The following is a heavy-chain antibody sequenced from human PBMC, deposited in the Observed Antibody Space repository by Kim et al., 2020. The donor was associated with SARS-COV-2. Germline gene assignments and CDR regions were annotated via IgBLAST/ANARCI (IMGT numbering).Heavy chain of an antibody. J-gene: IGHJ3*02. CDR3: ARDVRGKIFRITMVRGVINDAFDI. CDR1: GGSISSGGYY. V-gene: IGHV4-31*03. CDR2: IYYSGST. Sequence: SETLSLTCTVSGGSISSGGYYWSWIRQHPGKGLEWIGYIYYSGSTYYNPSLKSRVTISVDTSKNQFSLKLSSVTAADTAVYYCARDVRGKIFRITMVRGVINDAFDIWGQGTMVPVSS. D-gene: IGHD3-10*01.